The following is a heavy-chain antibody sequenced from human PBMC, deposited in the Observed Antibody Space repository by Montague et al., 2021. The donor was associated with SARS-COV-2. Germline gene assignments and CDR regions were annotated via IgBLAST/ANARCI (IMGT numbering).Heavy chain of an antibody. J-gene: IGHJ6*02. V-gene: IGHV3-21*01. Sequence: SRRLSFAASGFTFSSYSMNWVRQAPGKGLEWVSSISSSSSYIYYADSVKGRFTISRDNAKNSLYLQMNSLRAEDTAVYYCASELHPNYYYGMDVWGQGTTVTVSS. CDR2: ISSSSSYI. D-gene: IGHD4-11*01. CDR3: ASELHPNYYYGMDV. CDR1: GFTFSSYS.